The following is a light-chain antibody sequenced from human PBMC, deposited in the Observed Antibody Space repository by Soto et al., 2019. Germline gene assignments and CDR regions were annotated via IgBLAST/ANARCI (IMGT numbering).Light chain of an antibody. Sequence: DIQMTQSPSSLSASVGNRVTITCRASQSISTYLNWYQKKPGKAPNLLIYDASRLQSGVPSRFSGSGGGTDFTLTISYLQSEDFGTYYCQQFYNYPRTFGQGTKVDIK. CDR1: QSISTY. V-gene: IGKV1-39*01. J-gene: IGKJ1*01. CDR2: DAS. CDR3: QQFYNYPRT.